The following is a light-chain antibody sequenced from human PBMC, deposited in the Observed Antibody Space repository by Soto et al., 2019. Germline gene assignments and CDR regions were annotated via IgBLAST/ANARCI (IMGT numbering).Light chain of an antibody. V-gene: IGKV3-15*01. J-gene: IGKJ1*01. CDR3: QQYGSSGT. CDR2: NAL. CDR1: QSVSTN. Sequence: EIVMTQSPATLSVSPGERATLSCRASQSVSTNLAWYQQKPGQAPRLLIYNALTRATGIPARFSGSGSGTDFTLTISRLEPEDFAVYYCQQYGSSGTFGQGTKVDI.